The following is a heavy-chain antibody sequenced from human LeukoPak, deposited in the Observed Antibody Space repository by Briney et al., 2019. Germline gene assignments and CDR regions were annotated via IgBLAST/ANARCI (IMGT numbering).Heavy chain of an antibody. CDR1: GGSISSYY. J-gene: IGHJ6*02. V-gene: IGHV4-59*01. D-gene: IGHD3-10*01. CDR2: IYYSGST. Sequence: SKTLSLTCTVSGGSISSYYWSWIRQPPGKGLEWIGYIYYSGSTNYNPSLKSRVTISVDTSKNQFSLKLSSVTAADTAVYYCARGDVTMVRGVPNYGMDVWGQGTTVTVSS. CDR3: ARGDVTMVRGVPNYGMDV.